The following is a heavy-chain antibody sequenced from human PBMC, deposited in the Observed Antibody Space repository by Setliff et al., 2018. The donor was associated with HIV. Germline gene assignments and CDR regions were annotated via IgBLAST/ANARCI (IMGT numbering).Heavy chain of an antibody. CDR1: GGTFSSYA. V-gene: IGHV1-69*13. J-gene: IGHJ4*02. Sequence: SVKVSCKASGGTFSSYAISWVRQAPGQGLEWMGGIIPALGTANYAQKFQGRVTMTADESTSTVYMELSSLKSDDTAVYYCVRDTGWVVTTKNSHFDYWGQGTLVTVSS. D-gene: IGHD2-15*01. CDR3: VRDTGWVVTTKNSHFDY. CDR2: IIPALGTA.